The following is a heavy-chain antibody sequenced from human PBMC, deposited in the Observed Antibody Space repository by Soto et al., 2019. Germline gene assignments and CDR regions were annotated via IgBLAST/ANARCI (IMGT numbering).Heavy chain of an antibody. CDR2: IFYSGST. CDR3: ASPRDGYTFDY. J-gene: IGHJ4*02. Sequence: SETLSLTCTVSGGSISSSSYYWGWIRQPPGKGLEWIGSIFYSGSTYYNPSLKSRVTISVDTSKNQFSLKLSSVTAADTAVYYCASPRDGYTFDYWGQGTLVTVSS. D-gene: IGHD5-12*01. CDR1: GGSISSSSYY. V-gene: IGHV4-39*01.